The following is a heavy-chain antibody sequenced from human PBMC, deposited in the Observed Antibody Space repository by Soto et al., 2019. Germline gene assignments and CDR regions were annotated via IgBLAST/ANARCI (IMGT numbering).Heavy chain of an antibody. CDR1: GFTFDDYA. CDR2: ISWNSASM. J-gene: IGHJ4*02. D-gene: IGHD1-26*01. V-gene: IGHV3-9*01. CDR3: ARSFSDSYYDLDF. Sequence: SLKISCAASGFTFDDYAMHWVRQAPGKGLEWVSGISWNSASMDCADSVKDRFSISRDNAENSLYLQMNILKIEDTAFYYCARSFSDSYYDLDFWGQGTLVTVSS.